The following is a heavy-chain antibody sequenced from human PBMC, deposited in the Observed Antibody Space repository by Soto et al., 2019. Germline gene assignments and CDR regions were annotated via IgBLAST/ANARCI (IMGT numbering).Heavy chain of an antibody. CDR3: TSPKKELRFYSYIGIAV. V-gene: IGHV3-73*02. Sequence: EVQLVESGGGLVQPGGSLKLSCAASGLTFSDSAIHWVRQASGKGLEWVGRIRSKTNNYATTYAASVKGRFTISRDDSKNTAYLQMNSLKTEDTAVYYCTSPKKELRFYSYIGIAVWGQGTTVTVSS. CDR1: GLTFSDSA. J-gene: IGHJ6*02. CDR2: IRSKTNNYAT. D-gene: IGHD1-7*01.